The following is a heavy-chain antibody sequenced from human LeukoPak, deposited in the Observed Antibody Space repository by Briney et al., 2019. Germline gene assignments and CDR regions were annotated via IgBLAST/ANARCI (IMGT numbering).Heavy chain of an antibody. CDR1: GFTFSTYE. V-gene: IGHV3-48*03. D-gene: IGHD5-24*01. Sequence: GGSLRLSCAASGFTFSTYEMNWVRQAPGKGLEWVSYISNSGSTIYYADSVKGRFTISRDNAKNSLYLQMNSLRAEDTAVYYCARGRDGYNLVDAFDIWGQGIMVTVSS. CDR2: ISNSGSTI. CDR3: ARGRDGYNLVDAFDI. J-gene: IGHJ3*02.